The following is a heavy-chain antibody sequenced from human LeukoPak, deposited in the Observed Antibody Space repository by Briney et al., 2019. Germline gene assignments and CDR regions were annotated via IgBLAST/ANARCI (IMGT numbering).Heavy chain of an antibody. D-gene: IGHD3-22*01. J-gene: IGHJ4*02. V-gene: IGHV4-39*01. CDR3: ARLYYNSSGYYQICYFDY. CDR1: GGSISSSSYY. Sequence: SETLSLTCTVSGGSISSSSYYWGWIRQPPGKGLEWIGSIYYSGSTYYNPSLKSRVTISVDTSKNQFSLNLSSVTAADTAVYYCARLYYNSSGYYQICYFDYWGQGTLVTVSS. CDR2: IYYSGST.